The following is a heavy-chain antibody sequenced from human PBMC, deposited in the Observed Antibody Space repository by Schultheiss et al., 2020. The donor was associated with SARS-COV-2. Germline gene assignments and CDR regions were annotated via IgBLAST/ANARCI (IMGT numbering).Heavy chain of an antibody. Sequence: SGPTLVKPTQTLTLTCTFSGFSLSTSGMCVSWIRQPPGKALEWLARIDWDDDKYYRTSLKTRLTISKDTSKNQVVLTMTRMDTVDTATYYCARTYGTTVTARSYFDYWGQGTLVTVSS. J-gene: IGHJ4*02. CDR1: GFSLSTSGMC. CDR2: IDWDDDK. CDR3: ARTYGTTVTARSYFDY. D-gene: IGHD4-17*01. V-gene: IGHV2-70*11.